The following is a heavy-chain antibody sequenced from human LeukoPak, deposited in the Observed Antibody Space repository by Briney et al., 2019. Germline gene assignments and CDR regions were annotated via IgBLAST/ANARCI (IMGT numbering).Heavy chain of an antibody. D-gene: IGHD1-26*01. Sequence: SETLSLTCTVSGDSISNYYWSWIRQPAGKGLEWIGRIYTSGSTNYNPSLKSRVTVSVDTSKNQFSLKLSSVTAADTAVYYCAREEDSGSYLGYWGQGTLVTVSS. V-gene: IGHV4-4*07. CDR2: IYTSGST. CDR3: AREEDSGSYLGY. J-gene: IGHJ4*02. CDR1: GDSISNYY.